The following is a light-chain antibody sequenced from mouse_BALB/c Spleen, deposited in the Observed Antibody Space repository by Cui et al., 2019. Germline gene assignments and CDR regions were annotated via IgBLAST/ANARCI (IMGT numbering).Light chain of an antibody. V-gene: IGKV4-80*01. CDR1: SSVSY. Sequence: QFVLTQSQAIMSASLGEEITLTCSASSSVSYMHWYQQKSGTSPKLLIYSTSNLASGVPSRFSGSGSGTFYSLTISSVEAEDAADYYCHQWSSYPWTFGGGTKLEIK. CDR3: HQWSSYPWT. CDR2: STS. J-gene: IGKJ1*01.